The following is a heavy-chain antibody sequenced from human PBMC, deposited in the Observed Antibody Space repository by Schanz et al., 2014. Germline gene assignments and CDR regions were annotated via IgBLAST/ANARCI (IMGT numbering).Heavy chain of an antibody. Sequence: EVQLVESGGGLVQPGGSLRLSCAASGFTFSNYAMSWVRRAPGKGLEWVSALSASGSDTYYADSVKGRFTISRDDSKNTLYLQMNSLRAEDTAIYYCANPIAPAGTGRLFPYWGQGTLVTVAS. CDR3: ANPIAPAGTGRLFPY. CDR1: GFTFSNYA. J-gene: IGHJ4*02. CDR2: LSASGSDT. V-gene: IGHV3-23*04. D-gene: IGHD6-13*01.